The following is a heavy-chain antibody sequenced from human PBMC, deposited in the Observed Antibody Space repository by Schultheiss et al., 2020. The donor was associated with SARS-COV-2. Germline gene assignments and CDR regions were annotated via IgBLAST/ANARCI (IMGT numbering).Heavy chain of an antibody. CDR2: INAGNGNT. CDR3: AREGSGSYPSPKPPKYYYYYGMDV. J-gene: IGHJ6*02. Sequence: ASVKVSCKASGYTFTSYAMHWVRQAPGQRLEWMGWINAGNGNTNYAQKFQGRVTITADKSTSTAYMELSSLRSEDTAVYYCAREGSGSYPSPKPPKYYYYYGMDVWGQGTTVTVSS. CDR1: GYTFTSYA. D-gene: IGHD3-10*01. V-gene: IGHV1-3*01.